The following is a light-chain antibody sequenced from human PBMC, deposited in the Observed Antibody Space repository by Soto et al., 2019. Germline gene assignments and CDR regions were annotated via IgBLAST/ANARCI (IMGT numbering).Light chain of an antibody. J-gene: IGKJ1*01. CDR1: QDISIY. CDR2: AAY. V-gene: IGKV1-27*01. CDR3: QKYNSDPRT. Sequence: DIQMTQSPSSLSASVGDRVTITCRASQDISIYLAWYQQKPGKVPKLLIYAAYTLQSGVPSRFSGSGSGTDFTLTISSLQPEDVATYYCQKYNSDPRTFGQGTKVEIK.